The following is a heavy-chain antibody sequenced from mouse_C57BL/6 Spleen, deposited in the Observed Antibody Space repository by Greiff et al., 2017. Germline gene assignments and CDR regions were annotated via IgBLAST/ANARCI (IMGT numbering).Heavy chain of an antibody. CDR3: ARFGNWDYAMDY. V-gene: IGHV1-80*01. CDR2: IYPGDGDT. Sequence: VQLQESGAELVKPGASVKISCKASGYAFSSYWMNWVKQRPGTGLEWIGQIYPGDGDTNYNGKFKGKATLTADKSSSTAYMQLSSLTSEDSAVYFCARFGNWDYAMDYWGQGTSVTVSS. CDR1: GYAFSSYW. J-gene: IGHJ4*01. D-gene: IGHD4-1*01.